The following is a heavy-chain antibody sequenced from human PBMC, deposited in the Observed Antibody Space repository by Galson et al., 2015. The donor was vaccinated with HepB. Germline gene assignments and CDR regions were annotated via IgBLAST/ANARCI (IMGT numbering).Heavy chain of an antibody. V-gene: IGHV3-73*01. CDR3: TSTLRDERSTIPWK. CDR2: IRSKANSYAT. D-gene: IGHD1-1*01. Sequence: SLRLSCAASGFTFSGSAMHWVRQASGKGLEWVGRIRSKANSYATAYAASVKGRFTISRDDSKNTAYLQMNSLKTEDTAVYYCTSTLRDERSTIPWKWGQGTTVTVSS. CDR1: GFTFSGSA. J-gene: IGHJ6*02.